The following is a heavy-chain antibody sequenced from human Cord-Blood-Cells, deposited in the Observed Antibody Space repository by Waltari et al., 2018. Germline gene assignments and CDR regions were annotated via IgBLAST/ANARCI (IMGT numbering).Heavy chain of an antibody. CDR3: AREQDIVVVPAANWFDP. CDR2: INHSGST. CDR1: GGSFSGYY. V-gene: IGHV4-34*01. J-gene: IGHJ5*02. D-gene: IGHD2-2*01. Sequence: QVQLQQWGAGLLKPSETLSLPCAVYGGSFSGYYWSWLRQPPGKGLEWIGEINHSGSTNYNPSLKSRVTISVDTSKNQFSLKLSSVTAADTAVYYCAREQDIVVVPAANWFDPWGQGTLVTVSS.